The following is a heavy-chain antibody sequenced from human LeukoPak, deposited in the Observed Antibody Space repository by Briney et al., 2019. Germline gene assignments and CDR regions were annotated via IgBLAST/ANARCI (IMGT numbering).Heavy chain of an antibody. D-gene: IGHD3-16*02. CDR1: GFTFRDSA. CDR3: ANHRTPDRYHGNYFDY. V-gene: IGHV3-23*01. J-gene: IGHJ4*02. CDR2: IGGHVHST. Sequence: HPGGSERLSCAASGFTFRDSAMSWVRQAPGTGLEWVSSIGGHVHSTYYADSVIGRFTISRDDSKNTLYLQMNSLRADDTAIYYCANHRTPDRYHGNYFDYWGQGTLVTVSS.